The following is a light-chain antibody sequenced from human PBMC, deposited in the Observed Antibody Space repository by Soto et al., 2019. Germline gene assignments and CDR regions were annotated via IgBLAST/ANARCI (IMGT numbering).Light chain of an antibody. Sequence: QSVLTQPASVSGSPGQSITISCTGTNSDVGSFNLVSWYQHHPGKAPELILYEVSQRPSGVSSRFSGSKSGNTASLTISGLQAEDEDDYYCSSYAGNSPLWVFGGGTKLTVL. V-gene: IGLV2-23*02. CDR1: NSDVGSFNL. CDR2: EVS. J-gene: IGLJ3*02. CDR3: SSYAGNSPLWV.